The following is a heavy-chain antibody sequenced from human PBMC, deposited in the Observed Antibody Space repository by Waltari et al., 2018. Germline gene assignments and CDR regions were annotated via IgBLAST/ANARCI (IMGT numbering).Heavy chain of an antibody. D-gene: IGHD3-22*01. Sequence: QVQLVQSGAEVKKPGASVKVSCKASGYTFTGYYMHWVRQAPGQGLEWMGRINPNSGGTNDAQKFQGRVTMTRDTSISTAYMELSRLRSDDTAVYYCARVLGNYYDSSGYYSGYWGQGTLVTVSS. J-gene: IGHJ4*02. CDR1: GYTFTGYY. V-gene: IGHV1-2*06. CDR3: ARVLGNYYDSSGYYSGY. CDR2: INPNSGGT.